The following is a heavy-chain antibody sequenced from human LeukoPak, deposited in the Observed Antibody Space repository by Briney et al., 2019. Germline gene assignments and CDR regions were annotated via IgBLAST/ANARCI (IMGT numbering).Heavy chain of an antibody. D-gene: IGHD6-6*01. V-gene: IGHV4-61*08. CDR3: ARGGAARLHFQN. J-gene: IGHJ1*01. Sequence: SQTLSLTCTVSGGSISSGGYYWNWIRQPPGKGLEWIGYIYHSGSTNYNPSLQSRVTISVDTSKNPFSLNLNSVTAADTAVYYCARGGAARLHFQNWGQGTLVTVSS. CDR1: GGSISSGGYY. CDR2: IYHSGST.